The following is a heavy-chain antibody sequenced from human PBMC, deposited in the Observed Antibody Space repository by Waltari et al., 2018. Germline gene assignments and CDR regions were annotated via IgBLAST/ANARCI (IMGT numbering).Heavy chain of an antibody. CDR3: AKDDGGSSSVDY. D-gene: IGHD6-6*01. J-gene: IGHJ4*02. V-gene: IGHV3-23*01. CDR1: GFTFSSYA. Sequence: EVQLLESGGGLVQPGGSLRLSCAASGFTFSSYALSWVRQAPGKGLEWVSAISGSGGSTYYADSVKGRFTISRDNSKNTLYLQMNSLRAEDTAVYYCAKDDGGSSSVDYWGQGTLVTVSS. CDR2: ISGSGGST.